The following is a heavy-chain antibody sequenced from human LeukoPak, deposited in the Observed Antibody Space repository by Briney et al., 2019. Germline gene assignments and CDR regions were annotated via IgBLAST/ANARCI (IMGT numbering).Heavy chain of an antibody. CDR1: GDSVSSNSAA. CDR2: TYYRSKWYN. Sequence: SQTLSLTCAISGDSVSSNSAAWNWIRQFPSRGLEWLGRTYYRSKWYNDYAVSVKSRITINPDTSKNQFSLQLNSMTPEDTAVYYCARRGLPAAGSYFDYWGQGTLVTVSS. J-gene: IGHJ4*02. CDR3: ARRGLPAAGSYFDY. D-gene: IGHD2-2*01. V-gene: IGHV6-1*01.